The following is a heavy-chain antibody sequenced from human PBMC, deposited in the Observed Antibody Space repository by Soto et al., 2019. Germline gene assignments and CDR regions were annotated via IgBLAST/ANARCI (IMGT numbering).Heavy chain of an antibody. J-gene: IGHJ5*02. V-gene: IGHV3-64D*06. CDR1: GFTFSSYA. D-gene: IGHD2-2*02. Sequence: GGSLRLSCPASGFTFSSYAMHWVRQAPGKGLEYVSAISSNGGSTYYADSVKGRFTISRDNSKNTLYLQMSSLRAEDTAVYYCVKDRGGYCSSTSCYSSWFDPWGQGTLVTVSS. CDR3: VKDRGGYCSSTSCYSSWFDP. CDR2: ISSNGGST.